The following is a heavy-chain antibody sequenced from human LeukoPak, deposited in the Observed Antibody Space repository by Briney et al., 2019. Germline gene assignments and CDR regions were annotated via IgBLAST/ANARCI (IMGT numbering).Heavy chain of an antibody. D-gene: IGHD6-13*01. CDR3: ARRSSSWYAFDY. CDR1: GFTFSSYG. J-gene: IGHJ4*02. Sequence: SLRLSCAASGFTFSSYGMHWVRQAPGKGLEWVAVISYDGSNKYYADSVKGRFTISRDNSKNTLYPQMNSLRAEDTAVHYCARRSSSWYAFDYWGQGTLVTVSS. CDR2: ISYDGSNK. V-gene: IGHV3-30*03.